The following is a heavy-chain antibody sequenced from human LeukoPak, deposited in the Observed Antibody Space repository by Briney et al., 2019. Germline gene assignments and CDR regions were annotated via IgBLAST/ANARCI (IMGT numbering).Heavy chain of an antibody. CDR1: GYTFTGYY. CDR3: ARDSDYGDYYFDY. V-gene: IGHV1-2*02. CDR2: INPNSGGT. Sequence: ASVKVSCKASGYTFTGYYMHWVRQAPGQGLEWMGWINPNSGGTNYAQKFQGRVTMTRDTSISTAYMELSRLRSDDTAVYYRARDSDYGDYYFDYWGQGTLVTVSS. D-gene: IGHD4-17*01. J-gene: IGHJ4*02.